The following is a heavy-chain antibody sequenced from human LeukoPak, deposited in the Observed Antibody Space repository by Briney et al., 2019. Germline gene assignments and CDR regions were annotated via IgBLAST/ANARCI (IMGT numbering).Heavy chain of an antibody. V-gene: IGHV1-18*01. J-gene: IGHJ4*02. D-gene: IGHD6-19*01. CDR3: ARDSGWYYFDY. CDR1: GYTFTSYD. Sequence: ASVTVSRKASGYTFTSYDINWVRQATGQGLEWMGWISAYNGNTNYAQKLQGRVTMTTDTSTSTAYMELRSLRSDDTAVYYCARDSGWYYFDYWGQGTLVTVSS. CDR2: ISAYNGNT.